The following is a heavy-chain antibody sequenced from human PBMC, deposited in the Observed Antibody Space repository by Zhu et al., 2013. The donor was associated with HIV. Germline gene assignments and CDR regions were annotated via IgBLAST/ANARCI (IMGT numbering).Heavy chain of an antibody. V-gene: IGHV1-2*02. D-gene: IGHD3-10*01. CDR1: GYTFTGYY. CDR3: ARVYGSGLRWLASSSPFDY. CDR2: INPNSGGT. Sequence: QVQLVQSGAEVKKPGASVKVSCKASGYTFTGYYMHWVRQAPGQGLEWMGWINPNSGGTNYAQKFQGRVTMTRDTSISTAYMELSRLRSDDTAVYYCARVYGSGLRWLASSSPFDYWGQGTLVTVSS. J-gene: IGHJ4*02.